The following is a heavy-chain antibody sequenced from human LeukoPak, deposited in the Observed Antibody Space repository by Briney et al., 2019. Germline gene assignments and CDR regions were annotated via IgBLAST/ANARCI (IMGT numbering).Heavy chain of an antibody. V-gene: IGHV3-7*01. D-gene: IGHD3-16*01. CDR1: GFTFSSYA. CDR3: ARHIPGGNNYFDS. Sequence: PGESLRLSCAASGFTFSSYAMSWVRQAPGKGLEWVANINGDGSKKYYVDSVAGRFTISRDNTKNSLYLQMNGLRAEDTAMYFCARHIPGGNNYFDSWGQGALVTVSS. CDR2: INGDGSKK. J-gene: IGHJ4*02.